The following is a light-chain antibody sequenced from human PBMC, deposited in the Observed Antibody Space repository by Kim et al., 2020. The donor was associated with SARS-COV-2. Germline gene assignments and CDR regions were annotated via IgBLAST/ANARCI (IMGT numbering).Light chain of an antibody. V-gene: IGKV1-5*03. J-gene: IGKJ1*01. Sequence: STLSESVGDRVTITGRASQSISSWLAWYQQKPGKAPKLLIYKASSLESGVPSRFSGSGSGTEFTLTISSLQPDDFATYYCQRAGTFGQGTKVDIK. CDR2: KAS. CDR1: QSISSW. CDR3: QRAGT.